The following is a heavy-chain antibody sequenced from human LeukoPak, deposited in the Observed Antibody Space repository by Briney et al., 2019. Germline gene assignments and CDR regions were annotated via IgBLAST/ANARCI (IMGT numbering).Heavy chain of an antibody. CDR3: ARDPSSVTLYFFDY. CDR2: IDANNGDT. J-gene: IGHJ4*02. D-gene: IGHD4-11*01. V-gene: IGHV1-2*02. Sequence: ASLKISSTASVYTFTPNYIHWLRQAPGQGLEWMGWIDANNGDTKSAQKFQGRVTMSRDTSISTAYMDLSSLSPDDAAVYYCARDPSSVTLYFFDYWGQGTLVTVSS. CDR1: VYTFTPNY.